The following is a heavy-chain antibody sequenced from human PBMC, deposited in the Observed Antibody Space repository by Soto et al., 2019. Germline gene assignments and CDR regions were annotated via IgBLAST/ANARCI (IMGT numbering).Heavy chain of an antibody. CDR3: ASYSGYYDFWSPDY. V-gene: IGHV3-7*01. J-gene: IGHJ4*02. CDR1: GFTFSSYW. Sequence: GGSLRLSCAASGFTFSSYWMSWVRQAPGKGLEWVANIKQDGSEKYYVDSVKGRLTISRDNAKNSLYLQMNSLRAEDTAVYYCASYSGYYDFWSPDYWGQGTLVTVSS. D-gene: IGHD3-3*01. CDR2: IKQDGSEK.